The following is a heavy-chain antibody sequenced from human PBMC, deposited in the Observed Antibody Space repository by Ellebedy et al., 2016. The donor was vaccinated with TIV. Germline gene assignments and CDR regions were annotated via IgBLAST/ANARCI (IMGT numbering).Heavy chain of an antibody. CDR3: TRDLTNIMSGDY. J-gene: IGHJ4*02. Sequence: AASVKVSCKTSGYTFTDYYIHWARQAPGQGLEWMAWINPNSGGTNYAQKFQGRVTVTRDTSTSTAFLELSRLRSDDTAVYYCTRDLTNIMSGDYWGQGTLVTVSS. V-gene: IGHV1-2*02. CDR2: INPNSGGT. CDR1: GYTFTDYY. D-gene: IGHD5/OR15-5a*01.